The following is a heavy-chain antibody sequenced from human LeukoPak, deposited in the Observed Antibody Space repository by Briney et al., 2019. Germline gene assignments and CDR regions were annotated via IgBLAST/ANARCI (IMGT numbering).Heavy chain of an antibody. V-gene: IGHV4-61*02. CDR1: GGSISSGSYY. CDR2: IYTSGST. Sequence: SQTLSLTCTVSGGSISSGSYYWSWIRQPAGKGLEWIGRIYTSGSTNYNPSLKSRVTISVDTSKTQFSLKLSSVTAADTAVYYCARDRWGYYMDAWGKGTTVTVSS. J-gene: IGHJ6*03. CDR3: ARDRWGYYMDA. D-gene: IGHD3-16*01.